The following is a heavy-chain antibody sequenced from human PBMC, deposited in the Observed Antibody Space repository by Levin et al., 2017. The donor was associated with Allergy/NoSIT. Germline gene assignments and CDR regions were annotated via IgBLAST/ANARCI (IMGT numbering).Heavy chain of an antibody. CDR3: ARDEYGGPLAA. CDR2: IYYSGST. Sequence: SSETLSLTCTVSGGSISSGDYYWSWIRQPPGKGLEWIGYIYYSGSTYYNPSLKSRVTISVDTSKNQFSLKLSSVTAADTAVYYCARDEYGGPLAAWGQGTLVTVSS. D-gene: IGHD4-23*01. CDR1: GGSISSGDYY. V-gene: IGHV4-30-4*01. J-gene: IGHJ4*02.